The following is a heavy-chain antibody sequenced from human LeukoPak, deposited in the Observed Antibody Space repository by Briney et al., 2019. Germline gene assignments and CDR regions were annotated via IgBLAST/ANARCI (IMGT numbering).Heavy chain of an antibody. Sequence: SETLSLTCTVSGGSISSSSYYWGWIRQPPGKGLEWIGSIYYSGSTYYNPSLKSRVTISVDTSKNQFSLKLSSVTAADTAVYYCARGPRRGYYDSRGYFDYWGQGTLVTVSS. V-gene: IGHV4-39*01. CDR2: IYYSGST. D-gene: IGHD3-22*01. J-gene: IGHJ4*02. CDR3: ARGPRRGYYDSRGYFDY. CDR1: GGSISSSSYY.